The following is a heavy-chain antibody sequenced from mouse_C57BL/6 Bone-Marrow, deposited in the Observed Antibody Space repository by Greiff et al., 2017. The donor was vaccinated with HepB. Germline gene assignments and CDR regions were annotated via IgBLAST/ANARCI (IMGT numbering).Heavy chain of an antibody. Sequence: VKLQESGAELARPGASVKLSCKASGYTFTSYGISWVKQRTGQGLEWIGEIYPRGGNTHYNEQFKGKATLTSDKSSSTAYMELRSLTSEDSADYFCARGDYPYAMDYCGQGPSVTVSS. V-gene: IGHV1-81*01. J-gene: IGHJ4*01. CDR1: GYTFTSYG. D-gene: IGHD2-4*01. CDR3: ARGDYPYAMDY. CDR2: IYPRGGNT.